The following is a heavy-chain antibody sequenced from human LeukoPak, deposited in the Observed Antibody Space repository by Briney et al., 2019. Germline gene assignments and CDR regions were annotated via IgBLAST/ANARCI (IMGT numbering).Heavy chain of an antibody. CDR1: GGSFSGYY. V-gene: IGHV4-34*01. J-gene: IGHJ4*02. CDR3: ARHRSGWLQSSFDY. CDR2: INHSGST. D-gene: IGHD5-24*01. Sequence: LSETLSLTCAVYGGSFSGYYWSWIRQPPGKGLEWIGEINHSGSTNYNPSLKSRVTISVDTSKNQFSLKLSSVTAADTAVYYCARHRSGWLQSSFDYWGQGTLVTVSS.